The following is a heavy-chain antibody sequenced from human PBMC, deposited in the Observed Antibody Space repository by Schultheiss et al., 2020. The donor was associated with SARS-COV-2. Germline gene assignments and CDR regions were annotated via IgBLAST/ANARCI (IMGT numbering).Heavy chain of an antibody. CDR2: ISGSGGST. CDR1: GFTFSSYA. CDR3: VKDLHCSGGSCCY. J-gene: IGHJ4*02. Sequence: GGSLRLSCAASGFTFSSYAMSWVRQAPGKGLEWVSAISGSGGSTYYADSVKGRFTISRDNSKNTLYLQMSSLRAEDTAVYYCVKDLHCSGGSCCYWGQGTLVTVSS. V-gene: IGHV3-23*01. D-gene: IGHD2-15*01.